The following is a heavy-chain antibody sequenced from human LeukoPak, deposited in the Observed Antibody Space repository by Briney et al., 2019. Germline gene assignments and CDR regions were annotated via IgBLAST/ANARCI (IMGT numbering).Heavy chain of an antibody. V-gene: IGHV1-2*02. D-gene: IGHD3-3*01. CDR1: GYTFTSYA. CDR2: INPNSGGT. J-gene: IGHJ5*02. Sequence: ASVKVSCKASGYTFTSYAMNWVRQAPGQGLEWMGWINPNSGGTNYAQKFQGRVTMTRDTSISTAYMELSRLRSDDTAVYYCARSVEYYDFWSGPSWFDPWGQGTLVTVSS. CDR3: ARSVEYYDFWSGPSWFDP.